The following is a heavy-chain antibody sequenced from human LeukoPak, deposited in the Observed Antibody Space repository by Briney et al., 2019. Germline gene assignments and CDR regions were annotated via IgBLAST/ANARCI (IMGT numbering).Heavy chain of an antibody. Sequence: ASVKVSCKASGYTFTSYAMHWVRQVPGQRLEWMGWINAGNGNTKYSQKFQGRVTITRDTSASTAYMELSSLRSEDTAVYYCARLFGRELDYYYYGMDVWGQGTTVTVSS. CDR3: ARLFGRELDYYYYGMDV. J-gene: IGHJ6*02. D-gene: IGHD5-24*01. CDR2: INAGNGNT. CDR1: GYTFTSYA. V-gene: IGHV1-3*01.